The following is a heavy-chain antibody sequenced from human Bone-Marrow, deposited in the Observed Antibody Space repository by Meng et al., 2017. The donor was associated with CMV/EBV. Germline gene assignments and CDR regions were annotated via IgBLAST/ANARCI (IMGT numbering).Heavy chain of an antibody. CDR2: IWYDGSNK. CDR1: GFTFSSYG. J-gene: IGHJ6*02. CDR3: ARDEAQRASYYYYYGMDV. V-gene: IGHV3-33*01. Sequence: GESLKISCAASGFTFSSYGMHWVRQAPGKGLEWVAVIWYDGSNKYYADSVKGRFTISRDNSKNTLYLQMNSLRAEDTAVYYCARDEAQRASYYYYYGMDVWGQGTTVTVSS.